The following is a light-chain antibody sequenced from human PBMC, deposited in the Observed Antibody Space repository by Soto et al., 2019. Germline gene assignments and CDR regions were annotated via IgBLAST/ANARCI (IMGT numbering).Light chain of an antibody. CDR1: QRITDNF. CDR2: GAS. CDR3: QQYGRSPVT. V-gene: IGKV3-20*01. J-gene: IGKJ2*01. Sequence: EIVLTQSPVTLSLSPGERATLSCRASQRITDNFLAWFQQKPGLAPRLLISGASTRASGVPDRFSGGGSWKDFVLTISRLEPEDFAVYFCQQYGRSPVTFGQGTKLQIK.